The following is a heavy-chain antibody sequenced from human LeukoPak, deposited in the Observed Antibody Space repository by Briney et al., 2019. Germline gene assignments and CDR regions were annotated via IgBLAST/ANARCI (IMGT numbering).Heavy chain of an antibody. CDR3: ARANLEFGGSPQVYYYYGMDV. CDR1: GGTFSSYA. CDR2: IIPIFGTA. D-gene: IGHD2-15*01. Sequence: ASVKVSCKASGGTFSSYAISWVRQAPGQGLEWMGGIIPIFGTANYAQKFQGRVTITADESTSTAYMELSSLRSEDTAVYYCARANLEFGGSPQVYYYYGMDVWGKGTTGTVSS. J-gene: IGHJ6*04. V-gene: IGHV1-69*13.